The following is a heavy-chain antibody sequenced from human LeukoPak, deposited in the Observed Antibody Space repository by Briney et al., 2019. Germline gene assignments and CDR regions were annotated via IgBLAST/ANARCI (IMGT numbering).Heavy chain of an antibody. CDR1: GGSISSYY. CDR3: ARHGVGRGGDFDY. D-gene: IGHD3-10*01. CDR2: IYYSGST. V-gene: IGHV4-59*08. Sequence: SETLPLTCTVSGGSISSYYWSWIRQPPGKGLEWIGYIYYSGSTNYNPSLKSRVTISVDTSKNQFSLKLSSVTAADTAVYYCARHGVGRGGDFDYWGQGTLVTVSS. J-gene: IGHJ4*02.